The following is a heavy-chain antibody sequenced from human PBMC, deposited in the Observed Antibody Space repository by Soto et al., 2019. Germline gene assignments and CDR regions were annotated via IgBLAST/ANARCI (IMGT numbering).Heavy chain of an antibody. CDR1: GYSISSSNW. Sequence: SETLSLTCAVSGYSISSSNWWGWIRQPPGKGLEWIGYIYYSGTTYYNPSLKSRVTMSVDTSRNQFSLKLTSVTAVDTAVYYCARREIQGPIDYWGQGTLVTVS. CDR2: IYYSGTT. CDR3: ARREIQGPIDY. D-gene: IGHD1-26*01. J-gene: IGHJ4*02. V-gene: IGHV4-28*01.